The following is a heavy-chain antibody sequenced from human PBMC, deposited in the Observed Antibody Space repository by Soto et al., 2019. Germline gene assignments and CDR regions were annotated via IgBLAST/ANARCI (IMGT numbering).Heavy chain of an antibody. CDR3: ATSFRYFDN. CDR2: ISGRGTNT. CDR1: GSISTTTP. J-gene: IGHJ4*02. V-gene: IGHV3-23*01. Sequence: EVQLLESGGGLVQPGGSLRLSCAASGSISTTTPLSWVRQAPGKGLEWVSTISGRGTNTYYADSVKGRFIISRDNLKNTVNLQMNGLGVEDTAIYYGATSFRYFDNWGQGTRVTVSS.